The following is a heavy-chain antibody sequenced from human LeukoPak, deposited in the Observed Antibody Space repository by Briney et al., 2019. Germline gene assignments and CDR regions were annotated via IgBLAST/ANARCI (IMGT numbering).Heavy chain of an antibody. CDR2: INHSGST. CDR1: GFTFSSYA. CDR3: ARLELGYRGDY. D-gene: IGHD3-10*01. Sequence: PGGSLRLSCAASGFTFSSYAMSWVRQAPGKGLEWIGEINHSGSTNYNPSLKSRVTISVDTSKNQFSLKLSSVTAADTAVYYCARLELGYRGDYWGQGTLVTVSS. J-gene: IGHJ4*02. V-gene: IGHV4-34*01.